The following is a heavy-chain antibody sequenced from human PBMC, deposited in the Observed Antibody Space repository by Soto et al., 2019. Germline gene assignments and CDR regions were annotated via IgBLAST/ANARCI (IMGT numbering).Heavy chain of an antibody. CDR3: AREGVGGNYEEYFFDY. J-gene: IGHJ4*02. CDR2: INWNGGSA. D-gene: IGHD1-26*01. CDR1: GFTFDDYG. V-gene: IGHV3-20*04. Sequence: EVQLVESGGGVVRPGGSLKLSCAASGFTFDDYGMSWVRQAPGKGLEWVSGINWNGGSAGYADSVKGRFTISRDNAKNSMYLQMNSLRAEDTALYYCAREGVGGNYEEYFFDYWGQGTLVTVSS.